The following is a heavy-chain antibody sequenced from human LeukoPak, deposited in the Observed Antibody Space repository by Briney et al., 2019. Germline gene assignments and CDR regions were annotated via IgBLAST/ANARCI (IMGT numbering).Heavy chain of an antibody. CDR1: GCTFTSYG. CDR3: ARGGEFVVVTATPFDY. CDR2: ISAYNGNT. V-gene: IGHV1-18*01. J-gene: IGHJ4*02. Sequence: ASVKVSCKASGCTFTSYGISWVRQAPGQGLEWMGWISAYNGNTNYAQKLQGRVTMTTDTSTSTAYMELRSLRSDDTAVYYCARGGEFVVVTATPFDYWGQGTLVTVSS. D-gene: IGHD2-21*02.